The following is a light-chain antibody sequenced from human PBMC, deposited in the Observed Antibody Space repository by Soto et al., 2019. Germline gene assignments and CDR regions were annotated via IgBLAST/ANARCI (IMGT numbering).Light chain of an antibody. V-gene: IGLV1-47*01. CDR3: ATWDDSLSGPV. CDR1: TSSIGSSS. CDR2: ENN. Sequence: QAVVRQPPSASGTPGQSVTISCSGSTSSIGSSSVYWYQQLPGTAPKVFIYENNRRPSGVPDRFSGSKSGTSASLAISGLRSEDEADYYCATWDDSLSGPVFGGGTKLTVL. J-gene: IGLJ2*01.